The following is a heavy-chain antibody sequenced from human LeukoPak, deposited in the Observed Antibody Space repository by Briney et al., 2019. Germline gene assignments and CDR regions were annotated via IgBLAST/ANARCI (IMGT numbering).Heavy chain of an antibody. V-gene: IGHV1-69*06. D-gene: IGHD3-10*01. Sequence: WASVKVSCKASVGTFSSYAISWVRQAPGQGLEWMGGIIPIFGTANYAQKFQGRVTITADKSTSTAYMELSSLRSEDTAVYYCAREALWFGVSRYNYYYYMDVWGNGTTVTVSS. CDR1: VGTFSSYA. CDR3: AREALWFGVSRYNYYYYMDV. CDR2: IIPIFGTA. J-gene: IGHJ6*03.